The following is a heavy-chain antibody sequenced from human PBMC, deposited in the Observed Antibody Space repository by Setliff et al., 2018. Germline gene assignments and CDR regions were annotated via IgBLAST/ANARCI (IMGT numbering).Heavy chain of an antibody. CDR3: ARADYIRYFYMDA. D-gene: IGHD4-4*01. Sequence: SVKVSCKASGDTFSSYAVNWVRQAPGQGLEWMGGIIPIFGTANYAQKFQGRLTITTVGSTSTAYMELSSLRSEDTAVYYCARADYIRYFYMDAWGKGTTVTVSS. CDR2: IIPIFGTA. V-gene: IGHV1-69*05. CDR1: GDTFSSYA. J-gene: IGHJ6*03.